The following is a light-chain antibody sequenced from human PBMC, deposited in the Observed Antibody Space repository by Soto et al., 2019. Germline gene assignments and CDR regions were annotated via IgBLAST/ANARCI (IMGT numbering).Light chain of an antibody. CDR2: AAS. J-gene: IGKJ2*01. V-gene: IGKV1-39*01. CDR1: QSITTH. CDR3: QQSYSTPTPPT. Sequence: DIQMIQSPSSLSASVGDRVAITCRASQSITTHVNWYQQKPGKAPKLLIYAASILQSGVPSRFSGSGSGTDFTLTISSLQPEDFATYYCQQSYSTPTPPTFGQGTKLEIK.